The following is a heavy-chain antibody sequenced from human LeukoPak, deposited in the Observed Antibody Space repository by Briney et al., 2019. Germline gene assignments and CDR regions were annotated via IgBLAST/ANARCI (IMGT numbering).Heavy chain of an antibody. CDR2: IYSGGST. J-gene: IGHJ4*02. Sequence: GGSLRLSCAVSGFTVTNNYMSWVRQAPGKGLEWVSIIYSGGSTYYADSVKGRFTISTDNSKNTLYLQMNSLRAEDTAIYYCARGRYYDGFDYWGQGTLVPVSS. CDR3: ARGRYYDGFDY. V-gene: IGHV3-66*02. D-gene: IGHD3-22*01. CDR1: GFTVTNNY.